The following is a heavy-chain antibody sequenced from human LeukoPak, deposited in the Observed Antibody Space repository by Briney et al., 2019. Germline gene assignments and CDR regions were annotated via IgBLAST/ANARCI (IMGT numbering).Heavy chain of an antibody. V-gene: IGHV3-7*01. CDR1: GFTFSSYW. CDR2: IKQDGSEK. J-gene: IGHJ6*02. D-gene: IGHD3-22*01. Sequence: GGSLRLSCAASGFTFSSYWMSWVRQAPGKGLEWVANIKQDGSEKYYVGSVKGRFTISRDNAKNSLYLQMNSLRAEDTAVYYCARGYDSSGYYYYYYYGMDVWGQGTTVTVSS. CDR3: ARGYDSSGYYYYYYYGMDV.